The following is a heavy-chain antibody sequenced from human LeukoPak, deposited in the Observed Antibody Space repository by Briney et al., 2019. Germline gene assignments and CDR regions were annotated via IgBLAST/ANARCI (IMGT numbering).Heavy chain of an antibody. J-gene: IGHJ4*02. CDR2: IIPIFGTA. CDR3: ARGGYCSSTSCYLPFDY. D-gene: IGHD2-2*01. V-gene: IGHV1-69*05. CDR1: GGTFSSYA. Sequence: PVKVSCKASGGTFSSYAISWVRQAPGQGLEWMGRIIPIFGTANYAQKFQGRVTITTDESTSTAYMELSSLRSEDTAVYYCARGGYCSSTSCYLPFDYWGQGTLVTVSS.